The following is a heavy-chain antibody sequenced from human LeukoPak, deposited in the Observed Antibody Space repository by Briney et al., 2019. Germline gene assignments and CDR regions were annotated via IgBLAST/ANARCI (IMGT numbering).Heavy chain of an antibody. CDR2: ISWNSGSI. CDR3: SWSGEAD. V-gene: IGHV3-9*01. D-gene: IGHD3-3*01. Sequence: PGGSLRLSCAASGFTFDDYAMHWVRQAPGKGLEWVSGISWNSGSIGYADSVKGRFTISRDDAKNSVFLEMNSLRVEDTAVYYCSWSGEADWGQGTLVTVSS. CDR1: GFTFDDYA. J-gene: IGHJ4*02.